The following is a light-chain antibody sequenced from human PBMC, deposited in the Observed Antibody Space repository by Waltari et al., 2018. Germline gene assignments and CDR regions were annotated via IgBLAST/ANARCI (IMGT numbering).Light chain of an antibody. CDR2: EVV. J-gene: IGLJ3*02. CDR1: SSDIGAHNY. V-gene: IGLV2-8*01. CDR3: TSYTDSDNLV. Sequence: QSALTQPPSASGSLGQSVTLSCTGTSSDIGAHNYVSWYQHRPGNAPKLVIFEVVKRPSGVPYRFSGSKSGSTASLTVAGLQADDEADYYCTSYTDSDNLVFGGGTNLAVL.